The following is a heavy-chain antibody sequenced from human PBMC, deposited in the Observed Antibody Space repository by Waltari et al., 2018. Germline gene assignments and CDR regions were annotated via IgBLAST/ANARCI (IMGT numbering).Heavy chain of an antibody. CDR2: IRYDGSNK. CDR1: GFTFSSYG. V-gene: IGHV3-30*02. J-gene: IGHJ6*03. Sequence: QVQLVESGGGVVQPGGSLRLSCAASGFTFSSYGMHWVRQAPGKGLEWVAVIRYDGSNKYYADSVKGRFTICRDNSKNTLYLQMNSLRAEDTAVYYCANEYYMDVWGKGTTVTISS. CDR3: ANEYYMDV.